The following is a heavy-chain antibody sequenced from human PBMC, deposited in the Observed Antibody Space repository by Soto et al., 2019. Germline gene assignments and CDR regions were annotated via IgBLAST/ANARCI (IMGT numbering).Heavy chain of an antibody. V-gene: IGHV3-21*01. Sequence: EVQLVESGGGLVKPGGSLRLSCAASGFTFSSYSMNWVRQAPGQGLEWVSSISSSSSYIYYADSVKGRFTISRDNAKNSLYLQMNSLRAEDTAVYYCARVAYYDFWSGRQIYYFDYWCQGTLVTVSS. J-gene: IGHJ4*02. CDR3: ARVAYYDFWSGRQIYYFDY. D-gene: IGHD3-3*01. CDR2: ISSSSSYI. CDR1: GFTFSSYS.